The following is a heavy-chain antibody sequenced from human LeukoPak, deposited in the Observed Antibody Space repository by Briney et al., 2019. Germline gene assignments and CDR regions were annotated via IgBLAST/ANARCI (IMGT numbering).Heavy chain of an antibody. J-gene: IGHJ4*02. D-gene: IGHD4-17*01. V-gene: IGHV1-69*13. Sequence: SVKVSCKASGGTFSSYAISWVRQAPGLGLEWMGGIIPIFGTANYAQKFQGRVTITADESTSTAYMELSSLRSEDTAVYYCARGGIGEDYGDYFDYWGQGTLVTVSS. CDR2: IIPIFGTA. CDR1: GGTFSSYA. CDR3: ARGGIGEDYGDYFDY.